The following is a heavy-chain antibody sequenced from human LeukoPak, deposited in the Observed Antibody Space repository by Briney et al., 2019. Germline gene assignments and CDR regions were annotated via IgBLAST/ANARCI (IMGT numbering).Heavy chain of an antibody. CDR1: GYTFTSYG. D-gene: IGHD2-2*01. V-gene: IGHV1-18*01. Sequence: ASVKVSCKASGYTFTSYGISWVRQAPGQGLEWMGWISAYNGNTNYAQKLQGRVTMTTDTSTSTAYMELRSLRSDDTAVYYCAQAGYCSSTSCYGYGYWGQGTLVTVSS. J-gene: IGHJ4*02. CDR2: ISAYNGNT. CDR3: AQAGYCSSTSCYGYGY.